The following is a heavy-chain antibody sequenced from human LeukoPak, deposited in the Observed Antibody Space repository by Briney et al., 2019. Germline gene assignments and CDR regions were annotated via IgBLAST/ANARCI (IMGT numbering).Heavy chain of an antibody. CDR3: AREGSGWSLDY. CDR1: GFTFSRYG. J-gene: IGHJ4*02. V-gene: IGHV3-30*03. CDR2: ISPDGNNE. Sequence: GGSLRLSCAASGFTFSRYGMHWVRQAPGKGLEWVAAISPDGNNEYYADSVNGRFTISRDNSKNTLNLQMNSLRIDDTAVYYCAREGSGWSLDYWGQGTLVTVSS. D-gene: IGHD6-19*01.